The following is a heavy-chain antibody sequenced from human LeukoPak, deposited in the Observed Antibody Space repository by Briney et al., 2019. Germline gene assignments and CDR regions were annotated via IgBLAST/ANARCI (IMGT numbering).Heavy chain of an antibody. Sequence: GGSLRLSCAASGFTFSNYWMSWVRQAPGKGLEWVANIKQDGSEKYYVDSVKGRFTISRDNAKNSLYLQLNSLRAEDTAVYYCARGAGRGGYCSGGSCHPVDYWGQGTLVTVSS. D-gene: IGHD2-15*01. CDR2: IKQDGSEK. V-gene: IGHV3-7*01. CDR1: GFTFSNYW. CDR3: ARGAGRGGYCSGGSCHPVDY. J-gene: IGHJ4*02.